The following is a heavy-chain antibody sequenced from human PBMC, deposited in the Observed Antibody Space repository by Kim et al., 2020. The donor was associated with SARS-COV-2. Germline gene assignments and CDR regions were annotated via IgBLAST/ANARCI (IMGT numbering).Heavy chain of an antibody. V-gene: IGHV3-73*01. CDR2: IRSKANSYAT. J-gene: IGHJ6*02. CDR1: GFTFSGSA. Sequence: GGSLRLSCAASGFTFSGSAMHWVRQASGKGLEWVGRIRSKANSYATAYAASVKGRFTISRDDSKNTAYLQMNSLKTEDTAVYYCTRDLWFGELLKNYYYGMDVWGQGTTVTVSS. CDR3: TRDLWFGELLKNYYYGMDV. D-gene: IGHD3-10*01.